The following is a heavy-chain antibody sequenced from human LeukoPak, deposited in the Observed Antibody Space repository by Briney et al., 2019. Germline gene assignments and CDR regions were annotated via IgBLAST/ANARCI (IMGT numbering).Heavy chain of an antibody. J-gene: IGHJ4*02. D-gene: IGHD6-13*01. Sequence: GGSLRLSCAASGFAFSSYSMNWVRQAPGKGLEWVSYISSSSSTIYYADSVKGRFTISRDNAKNSLYLQMNSLRAEDTAVYYCARVSWYEEFDYWGQGTLVTVSS. CDR3: ARVSWYEEFDY. CDR2: ISSSSSTI. V-gene: IGHV3-48*04. CDR1: GFAFSSYS.